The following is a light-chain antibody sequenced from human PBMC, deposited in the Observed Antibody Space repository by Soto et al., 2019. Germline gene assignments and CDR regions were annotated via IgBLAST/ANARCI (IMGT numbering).Light chain of an antibody. Sequence: DIVMTQSPDSLAVSLGERATINCKSSQSVLYSSNNKNYLAWYQQKPGQPPKMLIYWASTRESGVPDRFSGSGSGTDFALTISSLQAADVAFYYCQQYYSTPLTFGGGTKVEIK. CDR1: QSVLYSSNNKNY. J-gene: IGKJ4*01. CDR2: WAS. V-gene: IGKV4-1*01. CDR3: QQYYSTPLT.